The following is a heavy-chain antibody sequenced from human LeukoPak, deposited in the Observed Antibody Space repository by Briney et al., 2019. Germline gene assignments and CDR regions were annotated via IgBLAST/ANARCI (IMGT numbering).Heavy chain of an antibody. CDR2: IIPIFGTT. CDR3: ARVGGGSSTWYGWFDP. V-gene: IGHV1-69*13. Sequence: SVKVSCKASGYTFTSYGISWVRQAPGQGLEWMGGIIPIFGTTNYAPKFQGRVTFTADESTSTVYMELSSLRSEDTAVYYCARVGGGSSTWYGWFDPWGQGTLVTVSS. D-gene: IGHD6-13*01. J-gene: IGHJ5*02. CDR1: GYTFTSYG.